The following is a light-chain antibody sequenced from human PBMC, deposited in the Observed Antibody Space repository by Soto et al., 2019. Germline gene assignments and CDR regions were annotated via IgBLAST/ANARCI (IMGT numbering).Light chain of an antibody. Sequence: QSVLTQPPSASGTPGKRVTISCSGSSSNIGSNTVNWYQQLPGTAPKLLIHSNNQRPSGVPDRFSGSKSGTSASLAISGLQSEGEADYYCAAWDDSLNGLVFGGGTKLTVL. CDR1: SSNIGSNT. CDR2: SNN. CDR3: AAWDDSLNGLV. J-gene: IGLJ2*01. V-gene: IGLV1-44*01.